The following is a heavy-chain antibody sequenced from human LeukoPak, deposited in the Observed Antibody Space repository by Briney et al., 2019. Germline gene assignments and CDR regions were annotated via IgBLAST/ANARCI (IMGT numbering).Heavy chain of an antibody. Sequence: GGSLRLSCAASGLTFSTYNMNWVRQAPGKGLEWVANINQDGSEKSYVDSVEGRFTISRDNAKKSLYLHVNSLRAEDTAVYYCARDIYGGHDYWGQGTLLTVSS. V-gene: IGHV3-7*04. J-gene: IGHJ4*02. CDR3: ARDIYGGHDY. CDR2: INQDGSEK. CDR1: GLTFSTYN. D-gene: IGHD2-21*01.